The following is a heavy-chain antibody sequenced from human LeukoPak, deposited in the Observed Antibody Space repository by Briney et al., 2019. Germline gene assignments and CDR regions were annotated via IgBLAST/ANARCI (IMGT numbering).Heavy chain of an antibody. CDR2: ISSSSSYI. D-gene: IGHD3-3*01. CDR3: AKGTYYDFWSGSYYYMDV. CDR1: GFTFSSYS. Sequence: GGSLRLSCAASGFTFSSYSMNWVRQAPGKGLEWVSSISSSSSYIYYADSVKGRFTISRDNAKNSLYLQMNSLRAEDTAVYYCAKGTYYDFWSGSYYYMDVWGKGTTVTVSS. J-gene: IGHJ6*03. V-gene: IGHV3-21*01.